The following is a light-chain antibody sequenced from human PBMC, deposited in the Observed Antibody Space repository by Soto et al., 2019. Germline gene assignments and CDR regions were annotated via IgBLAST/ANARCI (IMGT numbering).Light chain of an antibody. J-gene: IGKJ3*01. Sequence: EIVLTQSPGTLSLSPVERATLSGMASQSVSSSYLAWYQQKPGQAPRLLIYGASSRATGIPDRFSGSGSGTDFTLTISRLEPEDFAVYYCQQYGSSPFTFGPGTKVDIK. CDR2: GAS. CDR3: QQYGSSPFT. V-gene: IGKV3-20*01. CDR1: QSVSSSY.